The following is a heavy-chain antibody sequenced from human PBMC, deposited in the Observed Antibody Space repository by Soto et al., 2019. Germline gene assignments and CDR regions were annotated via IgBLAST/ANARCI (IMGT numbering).Heavy chain of an antibody. J-gene: IGHJ5*02. Sequence: QSGGSLRLSCAASGFSIDDFAMHWVRQAPGKGLEWVSSISWDSGKIGYADSVTGRFSVSRDNAKNSLFLQMSSLKPEDTAFYFCAKDSLGRYGHYESTSFEPWGQGTLGTGS. CDR3: AKDSLGRYGHYESTSFEP. CDR2: ISWDSGKI. CDR1: GFSIDDFA. V-gene: IGHV3-9*01. D-gene: IGHD5-18*01.